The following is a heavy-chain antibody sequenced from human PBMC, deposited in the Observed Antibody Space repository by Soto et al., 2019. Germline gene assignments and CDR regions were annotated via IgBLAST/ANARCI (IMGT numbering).Heavy chain of an antibody. CDR2: IHDSGSS. CDR3: AREKGYTSGPKNFDY. J-gene: IGHJ4*02. CDR1: GASISSGDYF. D-gene: IGHD5-12*01. Sequence: SETLSLTCTVSGASISSGDYFWSWIRQSPGKGLQWIGYIHDSGSSYYNPSLKSRVTMSVDTSKNQFSLKLSSVTAADTAVYYCAREKGYTSGPKNFDYWGQGTLVTVSS. V-gene: IGHV4-30-4*01.